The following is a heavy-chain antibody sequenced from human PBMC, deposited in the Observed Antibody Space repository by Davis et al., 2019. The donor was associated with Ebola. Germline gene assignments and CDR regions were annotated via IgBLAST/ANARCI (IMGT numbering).Heavy chain of an antibody. Sequence: AASVTVSCKASGYTFTSYAMHWVRQAPGQRLEWMGWINDGTGNTKYSQKFQGRVTITRDTSASTAYMELSSLRSEDTAVYYCARKVISPSPPIYYYYGMDVWGQGTTVTVSS. CDR2: INDGTGNT. D-gene: IGHD2-21*01. CDR1: GYTFTSYA. CDR3: ARKVISPSPPIYYYYGMDV. J-gene: IGHJ6*02. V-gene: IGHV1-3*01.